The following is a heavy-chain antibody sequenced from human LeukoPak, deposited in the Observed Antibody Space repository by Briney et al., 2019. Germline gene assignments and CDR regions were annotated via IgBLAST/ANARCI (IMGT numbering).Heavy chain of an antibody. J-gene: IGHJ4*02. CDR1: GFTFSSYA. CDR3: ARQATRIAAAGTSIDY. Sequence: PGGSLRLSCAASGFTFSSYAMHWVRQAPGKGLEYVSAMSSNGGSTYYANSVKGRFTISRDNSKNMLYLQMGSLRAEDMAVYYCARQATRIAAAGTSIDYWGQGTLVTVSS. D-gene: IGHD6-13*01. CDR2: MSSNGGST. V-gene: IGHV3-64*01.